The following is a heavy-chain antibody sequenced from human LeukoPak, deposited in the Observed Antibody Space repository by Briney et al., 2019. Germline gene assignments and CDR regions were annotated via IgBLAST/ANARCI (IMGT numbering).Heavy chain of an antibody. CDR1: GFTFSSYA. J-gene: IGHJ4*02. Sequence: PGGSLRLSCAASGFTFSSYAMHWVRQAPGKGLEWVAVISYDGSNKYYADSVKGRFTISRDNSKNTLYLQMNSLRAEDTAVYYCARDPENSDWYPLFYFDYWGQGTLVTVSS. CDR3: ARDPENSDWYPLFYFDY. CDR2: ISYDGSNK. D-gene: IGHD6-19*01. V-gene: IGHV3-30-3*01.